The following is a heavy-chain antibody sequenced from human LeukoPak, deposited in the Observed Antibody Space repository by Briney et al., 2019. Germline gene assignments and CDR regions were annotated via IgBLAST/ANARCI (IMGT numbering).Heavy chain of an antibody. CDR2: ISGDGGST. V-gene: IGHV3-43*02. J-gene: IGHJ4*02. D-gene: IGHD4-17*01. CDR1: GFTFDDYA. CDR3: AKEDDYGDYYFDY. Sequence: PGGSLRLSCAASGFTFDDYAMQWGRQAPGKGLEWVSLISGDGGSTYYADSVKGRFTISRDNSKNSLYLQMNSLRTEDTALYYCAKEDDYGDYYFDYWGQGTLVTVSS.